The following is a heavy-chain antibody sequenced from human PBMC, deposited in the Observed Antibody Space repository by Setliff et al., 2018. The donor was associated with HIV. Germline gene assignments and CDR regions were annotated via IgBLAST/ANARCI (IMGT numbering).Heavy chain of an antibody. CDR1: GFTFSDYF. D-gene: IGHD1-26*01. J-gene: IGHJ4*02. V-gene: IGHV3-11*04. Sequence: GGSLRLSCAASGFTFSDYFMTWIRQAPGKGPEWVSYISSGSTTIYYADSVKDRFTISRDNAKNSLYLQMNSLSAEDTAVYYCAKDRSGSYSFARDWGQGTLVTVSS. CDR2: ISSGSTTI. CDR3: AKDRSGSYSFARD.